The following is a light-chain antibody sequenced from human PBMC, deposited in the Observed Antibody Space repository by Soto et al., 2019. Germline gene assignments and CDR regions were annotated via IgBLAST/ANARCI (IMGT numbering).Light chain of an antibody. V-gene: IGKV1-27*01. CDR3: QKYNSAPRT. CDR1: QGIGNY. CDR2: AAS. J-gene: IGKJ1*01. Sequence: DIQMTQSPSSLSASLGDRVTITCRASQGIGNYLAWYQLQPGKVPKLLIYAASTLQSGVPSRFSGSGSGTDFTLTISSLQPEDVATYFCQKYNSAPRTFGQGTNVEI.